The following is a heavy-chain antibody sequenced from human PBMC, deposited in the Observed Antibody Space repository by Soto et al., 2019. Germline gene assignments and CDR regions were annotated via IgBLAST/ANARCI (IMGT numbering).Heavy chain of an antibody. V-gene: IGHV4-34*01. D-gene: IGHD3-3*01. CDR2: INHSGST. J-gene: IGHJ3*02. CDR1: GGSFSGYY. CDR3: ATRPTYYDFWSGQTYDAFDI. Sequence: QVQLQQWGAGLLKPSETLSLTCAVYGGSFSGYYWSWIRQPPGKGLEWMGEINHSGSTNYNPSLKSRAPISVDTSKNQFSLKLSSVTAADTAVYYCATRPTYYDFWSGQTYDAFDIWGQGTMVTVSS.